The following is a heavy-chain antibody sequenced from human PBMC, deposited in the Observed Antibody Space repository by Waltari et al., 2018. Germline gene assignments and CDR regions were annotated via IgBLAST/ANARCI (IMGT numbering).Heavy chain of an antibody. CDR1: GSPLTNYA. CDR2: IYSGGGA. J-gene: IGHJ4*02. CDR3: VKETAYGYYFDN. V-gene: IGHV3-23*03. Sequence: EVQLLESGGGWIPPGGSLTLSCAACGSPLTNYAMNWIRQAPGKGLEWVSVIYSGGGAYYADSVKGRFTISRDNSKNTLYLQMSSLRLEDTAVYYCVKETAYGYYFDNWGQGTLVSVSS. D-gene: IGHD3-10*01.